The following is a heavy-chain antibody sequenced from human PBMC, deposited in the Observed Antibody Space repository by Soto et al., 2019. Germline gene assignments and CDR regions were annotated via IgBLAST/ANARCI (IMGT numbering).Heavy chain of an antibody. CDR1: GFTFNDYA. Sequence: GGSLRLSCATSGFTFNDYAMYWVRQAPGQGLEWVAMISSDGHHQFYVDNLRGRFTVSRDNSRNTLFLQMNSLRPEDTAVYYCSRGTYYPQSSGLHADYWGPGTVVTVSS. D-gene: IGHD3-22*01. CDR2: ISSDGHHQ. V-gene: IGHV3-30*03. CDR3: SRGTYYPQSSGLHADY. J-gene: IGHJ4*02.